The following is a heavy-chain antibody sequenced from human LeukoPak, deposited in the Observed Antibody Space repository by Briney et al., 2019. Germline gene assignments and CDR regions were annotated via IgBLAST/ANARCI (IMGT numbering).Heavy chain of an antibody. D-gene: IGHD3-3*01. CDR3: AKSPLRTRILLDY. Sequence: TGGSLRLSCAASGFTFSTYAMSWVRQAPGKGLEWVSTISSSGGSTYYAYSVKGRFTISRDNSKNTLYLQMNSLRADDTAVYYCAKSPLRTRILLDYWGQGTLVTVSS. CDR2: ISSSGGST. V-gene: IGHV3-23*01. CDR1: GFTFSTYA. J-gene: IGHJ4*02.